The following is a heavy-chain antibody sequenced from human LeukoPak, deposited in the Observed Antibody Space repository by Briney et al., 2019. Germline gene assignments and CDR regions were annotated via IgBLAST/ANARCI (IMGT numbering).Heavy chain of an antibody. CDR3: ARGLLGRYFDWFHYYYMDV. V-gene: IGHV1-69*13. CDR1: GGSFSSYA. Sequence: GASVKVSCKASGGSFSSYAISWVRQAPGQGLEWMGGIITIFGTANYAQKFQGRVTITADESTSTAYMELSSLRSEDTAVYYCARGLLGRYFDWFHYYYMDVWGKGTTVTVSS. CDR2: IITIFGTA. D-gene: IGHD3-9*01. J-gene: IGHJ6*03.